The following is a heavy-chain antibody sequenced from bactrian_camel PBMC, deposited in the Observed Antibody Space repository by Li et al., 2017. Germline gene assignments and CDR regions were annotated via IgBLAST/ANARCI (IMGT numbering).Heavy chain of an antibody. CDR2: INGDGTT. V-gene: IGHV3S9*01. Sequence: QVQLVESGGGSVEAGGSLKLSCVASGYTEYSRYCMGWFRQGAGKEREGLAVINGDGTTGYTTSTEGRFTISRDNAKDTLYLQMNSLKIEDTAVYYCALGSSRQATMTARGKGTQVTVS. CDR1: GYTEYSRYC. J-gene: IGHJ4*01. D-gene: IGHD3*01.